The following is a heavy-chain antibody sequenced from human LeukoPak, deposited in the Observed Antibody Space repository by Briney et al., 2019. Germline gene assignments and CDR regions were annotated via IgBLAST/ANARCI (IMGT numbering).Heavy chain of an antibody. Sequence: ASVKVSCKASGYSFVNYGIDWVRQAPGEGLEWVGSISPYTGDTQSAQKFQGRLTMTTDTSRSTVYMELRSLRSEDTAVYYCARNHVATISTDPYYYYMDVWGKGTTVTVSS. CDR1: GYSFVNYG. V-gene: IGHV1-18*01. J-gene: IGHJ6*03. CDR3: ARNHVATISTDPYYYYMDV. D-gene: IGHD5-12*01. CDR2: ISPYTGDT.